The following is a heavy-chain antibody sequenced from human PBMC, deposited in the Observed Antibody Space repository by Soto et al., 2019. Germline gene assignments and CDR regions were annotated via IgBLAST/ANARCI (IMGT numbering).Heavy chain of an antibody. V-gene: IGHV4-31*03. CDR2: IYYSGST. CDR3: AASYCTNGVCYPRNYYYYMDV. CDR1: GGSISSGGYY. J-gene: IGHJ6*03. Sequence: QVQLQESGPGLVKPSQTLSLTCTVSGGSISSGGYYWSWIRQHPGKGLEWIGYIYYSGSTYYNPSLKSRVTISVDTSKNQVSLKRSSVTAADTAVYYCAASYCTNGVCYPRNYYYYMDVWGKGTTVTVSS. D-gene: IGHD2-8*01.